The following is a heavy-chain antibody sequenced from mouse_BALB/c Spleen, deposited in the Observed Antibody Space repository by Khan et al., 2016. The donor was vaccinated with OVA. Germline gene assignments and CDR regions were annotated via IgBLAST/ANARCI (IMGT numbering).Heavy chain of an antibody. D-gene: IGHD1-1*01. CDR1: GFTFSTYG. CDR3: TRLAYYYYSEGFAY. J-gene: IGHJ3*01. Sequence: EVELVESGGDLVKPGGSLKLSCAASGFTFSTYGMSWVRQTPDKRLEWVATVSTGGSYTYYADSVEGRFTISRDNAKNTLFLQMSGLKSEDTAIFYCTRLAYYYYSEGFAYGGQGTLVTVSA. V-gene: IGHV5-6*01. CDR2: VSTGGSYT.